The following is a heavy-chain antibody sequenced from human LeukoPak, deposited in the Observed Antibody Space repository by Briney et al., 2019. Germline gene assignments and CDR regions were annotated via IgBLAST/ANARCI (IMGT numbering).Heavy chain of an antibody. CDR2: ISGXXGST. Sequence: GGSLTLSCAASGFTXXXYAMSXXXQXPGXGLEWVSAISGXXGSTYYADSVXDRSTITKDNSKNTLYLQMNSLRAEDTAVYYCAKDPVYLYDSSGYYRGGVDYWGQGTLVSVSS. CDR3: AKDPVYLYDSSGYYRGGVDY. J-gene: IGHJ4*02. CDR1: GFTXXXYA. D-gene: IGHD3-22*01. V-gene: IGHV3-23*01.